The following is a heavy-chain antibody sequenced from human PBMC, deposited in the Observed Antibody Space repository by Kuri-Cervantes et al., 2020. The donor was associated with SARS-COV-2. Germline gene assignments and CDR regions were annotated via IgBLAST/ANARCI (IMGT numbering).Heavy chain of an antibody. CDR3: ARDLGGGNYGGGDY. CDR2: IYYSGST. J-gene: IGHJ4*02. Sequence: ESLKISCAASGFTFSSYNMNWVRQAPGKGLEWIGYIYYSGSTNYNPSLKSRVTISVDTSKNQFSLKLSSVTAADTAVYYCARDLGGGNYGGGDYWGQGTLVTVSS. V-gene: IGHV4-59*01. CDR1: GFTFSSYN. D-gene: IGHD4-23*01.